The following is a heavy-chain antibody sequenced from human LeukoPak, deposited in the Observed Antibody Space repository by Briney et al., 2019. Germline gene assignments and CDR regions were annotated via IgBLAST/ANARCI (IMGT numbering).Heavy chain of an antibody. CDR1: GGSISSYY. D-gene: IGHD3-16*01. Sequence: SETVSLTCTVSGGSISSYYWSWIRQPPGKGLEWIGYIYYSGSTNYNPSLKSRVTISVDTSKNQFSLKLSSVTAADTAVYYCTRHKGYAYYYGMDVWGQGTTVTVSS. J-gene: IGHJ6*02. CDR3: TRHKGYAYYYGMDV. V-gene: IGHV4-59*01. CDR2: IYYSGST.